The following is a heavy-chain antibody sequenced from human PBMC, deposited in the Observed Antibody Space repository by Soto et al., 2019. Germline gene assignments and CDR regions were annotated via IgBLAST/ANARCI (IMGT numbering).Heavy chain of an antibody. CDR2: ISIISSFT. J-gene: IGHJ6*02. CDR3: ATALLGSCTNGVCSRGMDV. D-gene: IGHD2-8*01. Sequence: PGGSLRLSCAASGFTFSDYYMTWIRQAPGKGLEWVSYISIISSFTNYADSVKGRFTISRDNAKQSLYLQMNGLRAEDTAVYYCATALLGSCTNGVCSRGMDVWGQGTTVTVSS. V-gene: IGHV3-11*06. CDR1: GFTFSDYY.